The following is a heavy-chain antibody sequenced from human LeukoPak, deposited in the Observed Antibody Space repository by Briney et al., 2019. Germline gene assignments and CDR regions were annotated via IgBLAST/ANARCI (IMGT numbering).Heavy chain of an antibody. J-gene: IGHJ4*02. CDR1: GGSISSYY. D-gene: IGHD3-10*01. V-gene: IGHV4-59*01. CDR2: IYYSGST. CDR3: ARVGGVWFGELLSYYFDY. Sequence: PSETLSLTCTVSGGSISSYYWSWIRQPPGKGLEWIGYIYYSGSTNYNPSLKSRVTISVHTSKNQFSLKLSSVTAADTAVYYCARVGGVWFGELLSYYFDYWGQGTLVTVSS.